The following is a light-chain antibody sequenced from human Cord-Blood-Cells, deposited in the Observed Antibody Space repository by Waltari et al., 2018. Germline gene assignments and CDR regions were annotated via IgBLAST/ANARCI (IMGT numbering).Light chain of an antibody. V-gene: IGLV2-14*01. CDR2: DVS. J-gene: IGLJ2*01. Sequence: QSALTNPAPVSGHPGPSITISCTGTSGDVGGYNVVSWYQQHPGKAPKLMIYDVSNRPSGVSNRFSGSKSGNTASLTISGLQAEDEADYYCSSYTSSSTLVFGGGTKLTVL. CDR3: SSYTSSSTLV. CDR1: SGDVGGYNV.